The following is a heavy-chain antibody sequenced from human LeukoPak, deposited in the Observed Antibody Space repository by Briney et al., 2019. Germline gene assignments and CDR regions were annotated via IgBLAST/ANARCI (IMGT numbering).Heavy chain of an antibody. CDR2: IYTSGST. CDR3: ARAASIFGVVSEYFQH. V-gene: IGHV4-4*07. Sequence: SETLSLTCTVSGGSISSYYWSWIRQPAGKGLEWIGRIYTSGSTNYNPSLKSRVTMSVDTSKNQFSLKLSSVTAADTAVYYCARAASIFGVVSEYFQHWGQGTLVTVSS. D-gene: IGHD3-3*01. CDR1: GGSISSYY. J-gene: IGHJ1*01.